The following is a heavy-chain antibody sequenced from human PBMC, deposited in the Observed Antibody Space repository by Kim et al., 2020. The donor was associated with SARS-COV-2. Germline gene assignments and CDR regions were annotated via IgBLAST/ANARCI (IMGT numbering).Heavy chain of an antibody. D-gene: IGHD3-10*02. CDR3: ARPVRVSRHDAFDI. V-gene: IGHV4-39*02. J-gene: IGHJ3*02. Sequence: SETLSLTCTVSGGSIGSNNYYWGWIRQPPGKTLDWIGSVHDSGVTDYSPSLQSRVTISLATPNNHFSLKLISVTAADTAVYDSARPVRVSRHDAFDIWG. CDR2: VHDSGVT. CDR1: GGSIGSNNYY.